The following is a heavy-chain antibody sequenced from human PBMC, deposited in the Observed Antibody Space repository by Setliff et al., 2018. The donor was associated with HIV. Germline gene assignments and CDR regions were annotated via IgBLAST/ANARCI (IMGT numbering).Heavy chain of an antibody. CDR3: GVADCSSTSCYYYYYYGMDV. CDR1: GYTFTSYD. D-gene: IGHD2-2*01. J-gene: IGHJ6*02. Sequence: ASVKVSCKASGYTFTSYDINWVRQATGQGLEWMGWMNPNSGNTGYAQKFQGRVTITRNTSISTAYMELSSLRSEDTAVYYCGVADCSSTSCYYYYYYGMDVWGQGTTVTVSS. CDR2: MNPNSGNT. V-gene: IGHV1-8*03.